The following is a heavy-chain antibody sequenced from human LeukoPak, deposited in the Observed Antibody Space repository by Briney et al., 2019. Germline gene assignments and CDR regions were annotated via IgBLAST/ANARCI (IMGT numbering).Heavy chain of an antibody. D-gene: IGHD3-3*01. V-gene: IGHV4-34*01. J-gene: IGHJ4*02. CDR2: INHSGST. CDR1: GGSFSGYY. CDR3: ARSRGYYDFWSGYYTPNYFDY. Sequence: SETLSLTCAVYGGSFSGYYWSWIRQPPGKGLEWIGEINHSGSTNYNPSLKSRVTISVDTSKNQFSLKLSSVTAADTAVYYCARSRGYYDFWSGYYTPNYFDYWGQGTLVTVSS.